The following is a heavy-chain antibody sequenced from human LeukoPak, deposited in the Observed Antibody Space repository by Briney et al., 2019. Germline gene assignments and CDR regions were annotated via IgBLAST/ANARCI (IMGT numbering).Heavy chain of an antibody. CDR2: ISYDGSNK. CDR1: GFTFSSYG. CDR3: AKDRHSYYYYGMDV. J-gene: IGHJ6*02. Sequence: GRSLRLSCAASGFTFSSYGMHWVRQAPGKWLELVAVISYDGSNKYYADSVKGRFTISRDNSKNTLYLQMNSLRAEDTAVYYCAKDRHSYYYYGMDVWGQGTTVTVSS. V-gene: IGHV3-30*18.